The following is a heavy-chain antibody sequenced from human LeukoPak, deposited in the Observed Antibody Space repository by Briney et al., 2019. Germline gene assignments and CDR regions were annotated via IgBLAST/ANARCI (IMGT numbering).Heavy chain of an antibody. CDR2: IYSGGST. V-gene: IGHV3-53*01. CDR1: GFTFDSYA. CDR3: AAGLWSLDY. D-gene: IGHD3-10*01. Sequence: GGSLRLSCAASGFTFDSYAMGWVRQAPGKGLEWVSVIYSGGSTYYADSVKGRFTISRDNSKNTLYLQMNSLRAEDTAVYYCAAGLWSLDYWGQGTLVTVSS. J-gene: IGHJ4*02.